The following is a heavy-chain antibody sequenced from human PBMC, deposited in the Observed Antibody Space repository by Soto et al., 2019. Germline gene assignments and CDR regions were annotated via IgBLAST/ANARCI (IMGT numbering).Heavy chain of an antibody. D-gene: IGHD6-13*01. CDR2: ISYDGGNK. CDR3: AKDPSIGAAGYYYGMDV. CDR1: GFTFKNYA. J-gene: IGHJ6*02. Sequence: QVNLVESGGGVVQPGTSLRLSCAASGFTFKNYAMHWVRQAPGKELEWVALISYDGGNKYYAESVKGRFAISRDNSKNTLYLQMNRLRNADTAFYYCAKDPSIGAAGYYYGMDVWDQGTTVTVSS. V-gene: IGHV3-30*18.